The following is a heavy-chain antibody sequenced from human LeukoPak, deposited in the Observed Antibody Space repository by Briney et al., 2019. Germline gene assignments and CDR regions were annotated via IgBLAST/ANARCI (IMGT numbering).Heavy chain of an antibody. J-gene: IGHJ5*02. CDR3: ARHQSIFGVVFDP. CDR2: IYYSRST. CDR1: GGSISSYY. D-gene: IGHD3-3*01. Sequence: SETLSLTCTVSGGSISSYYWSWIRQPPGKGLEWIGYIYYSRSTNYNPSLKSRVTISVDTSKNQFSLKLSSVTAADTAVYYCARHQSIFGVVFDPWGQGTLVTVSS. V-gene: IGHV4-59*08.